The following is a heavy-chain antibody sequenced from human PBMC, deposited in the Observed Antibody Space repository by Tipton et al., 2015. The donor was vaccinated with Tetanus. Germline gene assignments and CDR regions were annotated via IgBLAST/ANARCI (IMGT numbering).Heavy chain of an antibody. D-gene: IGHD1-26*01. V-gene: IGHV4-31*03. J-gene: IGHJ4*02. CDR2: IYSSGST. CDR1: GSSISSGGYY. Sequence: TLSLTCTVSGSSISSGGYYWSWIRQHPGKGLEWIGDIYSSGSTYSDPSLKGRVTISVDTSKNQFSLRLNSVTAADTAVYYCARDQARGARGWNYFDYWGLGTLVTVSS. CDR3: ARDQARGARGWNYFDY.